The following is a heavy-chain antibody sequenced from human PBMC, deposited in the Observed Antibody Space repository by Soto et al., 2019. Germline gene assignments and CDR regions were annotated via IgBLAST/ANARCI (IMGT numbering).Heavy chain of an antibody. CDR1: GGSISSYY. Sequence: SETLSLTCTVSGGSISSYYWNWIRQPAGKGLEWIGRIYTSGSTNYNPSLKSRVTMSVDTPKNQFSLKLNSVTAADTAVYYCARERQNWFDPWGQGTLVTVSS. J-gene: IGHJ5*02. CDR2: IYTSGST. CDR3: ARERQNWFDP. V-gene: IGHV4-4*07.